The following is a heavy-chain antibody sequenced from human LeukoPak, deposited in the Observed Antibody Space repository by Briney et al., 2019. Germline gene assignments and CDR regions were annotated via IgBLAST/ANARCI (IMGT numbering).Heavy chain of an antibody. CDR2: IYSGGST. D-gene: IGHD6-19*01. J-gene: IGHJ4*02. V-gene: IGHV3-66*01. CDR1: GFTFSSYS. Sequence: GGSLRLSCAASGFTFSSYSMNWVRQAPGKGLEWVSVIYSGGSTYYADSVKGRFTISRDNSKNTLYLQMNSLRAEDTAVYYCARVYSSGWYPDYWGQGTLVTVSS. CDR3: ARVYSSGWYPDY.